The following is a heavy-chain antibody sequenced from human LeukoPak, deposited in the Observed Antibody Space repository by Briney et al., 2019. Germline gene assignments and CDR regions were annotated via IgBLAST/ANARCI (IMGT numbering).Heavy chain of an antibody. J-gene: IGHJ1*01. CDR1: GGSISSSSYY. CDR3: ARHGQGYCRGGSCYQFAEYLQH. CDR2: IYYSGST. V-gene: IGHV4-39*01. D-gene: IGHD2-15*01. Sequence: PSETLSLTCTVSGGSISSSSYYWGWIRQPPGKGLEWIGSIYYSGSTYCNPSRKSRVAISVDTSKNQFALKLSSVTGADTAFYFCARHGQGYCRGGSCYQFAEYLQHWGQGTLVTVSS.